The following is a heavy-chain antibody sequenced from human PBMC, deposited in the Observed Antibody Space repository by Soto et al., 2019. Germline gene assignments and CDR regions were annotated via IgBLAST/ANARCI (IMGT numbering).Heavy chain of an antibody. D-gene: IGHD3-22*01. V-gene: IGHV1-18*01. Sequence: QVQLVQSGAEVKKPGASVKVSCKASGYTFTSYGISWVRQAPGQGLEWMGWISAYNGNTNYAQKLQGRVTMTTDTATSTAYMELRSLRSDDTAVYYCASEGSYYDSSGYYCLRYWGQGTLVTVSS. CDR3: ASEGSYYDSSGYYCLRY. J-gene: IGHJ4*02. CDR1: GYTFTSYG. CDR2: ISAYNGNT.